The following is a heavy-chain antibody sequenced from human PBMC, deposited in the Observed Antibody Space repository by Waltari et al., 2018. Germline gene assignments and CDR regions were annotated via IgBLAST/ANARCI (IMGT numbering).Heavy chain of an antibody. Sequence: EVLLVESGGGLVQPGGAVRLSCAGAGFQFSSFWMHWFRQAPGRVLAWVSRTNEDGGITSYAESVKGRFTISRDNAKSTLYLQLNSLRAEDTAVYYCASDLAGPKDRWGQGTLVTVSS. J-gene: IGHJ5*02. CDR2: TNEDGGIT. V-gene: IGHV3-74*02. CDR3: ASDLAGPKDR. CDR1: GFQFSSFW.